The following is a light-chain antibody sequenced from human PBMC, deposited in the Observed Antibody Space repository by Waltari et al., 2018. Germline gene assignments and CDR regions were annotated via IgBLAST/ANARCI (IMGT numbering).Light chain of an antibody. Sequence: EILITLSPATLSVSPGARATLSCRASQSVSSNVAWYQQKPGQAPRLLIYGASTRATGIPARVSGSGSGTEFTLTISSLQSEDFAVYYCQKYNNWPFTFGGGTKVEIK. V-gene: IGKV3-15*01. CDR3: QKYNNWPFT. CDR2: GAS. J-gene: IGKJ4*01. CDR1: QSVSSN.